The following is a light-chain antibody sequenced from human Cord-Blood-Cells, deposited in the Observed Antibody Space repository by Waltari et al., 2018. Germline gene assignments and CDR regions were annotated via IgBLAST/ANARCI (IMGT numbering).Light chain of an antibody. V-gene: IGLV1-47*01. CDR1: SSNIGSNY. Sequence: QSVLTQPPSASGTPGQRVTISCSGSSSNIGSNYVYWYQQLPGTAPKLLIYRNNQRRSGVPDRVSGSKSGTAASLAIRGLRSEDEADYYCAAWDDSLSGWVFGGGTKLTVL. CDR3: AAWDDSLSGWV. CDR2: RNN. J-gene: IGLJ3*02.